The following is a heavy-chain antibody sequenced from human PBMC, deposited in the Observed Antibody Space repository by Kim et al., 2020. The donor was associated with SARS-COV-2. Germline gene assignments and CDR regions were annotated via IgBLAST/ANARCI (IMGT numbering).Heavy chain of an antibody. Sequence: KGRFTISRDNAKNSLYLQMNSLRDEDTAVYYCARDPGYDSSGPEPYAFDYWGQGTLVTVSS. CDR3: ARDPGYDSSGPEPYAFDY. J-gene: IGHJ4*02. D-gene: IGHD3-22*01. V-gene: IGHV3-48*02.